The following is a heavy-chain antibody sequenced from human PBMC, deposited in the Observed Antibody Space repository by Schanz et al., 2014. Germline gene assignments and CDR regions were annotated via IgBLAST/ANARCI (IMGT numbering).Heavy chain of an antibody. V-gene: IGHV3-30*03. J-gene: IGHJ4*02. CDR2: ISYDGNNK. Sequence: QVQLVESGGGVVRPGRSLRLSCAASGFTFSNYGMHWVRQAPGKGLEWVAVISYDGNNKYYADSVKGRFTISRDNSKNTLYLRMISLRAEDTAMFYCAREIPAGGHFDYWGQGTLVSVSS. CDR3: AREIPAGGHFDY. CDR1: GFTFSNYG. D-gene: IGHD2-15*01.